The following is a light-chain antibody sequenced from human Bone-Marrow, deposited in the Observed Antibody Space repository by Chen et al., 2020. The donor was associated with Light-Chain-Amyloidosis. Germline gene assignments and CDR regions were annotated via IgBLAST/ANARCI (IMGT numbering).Light chain of an antibody. V-gene: IGLV2-14*01. CDR2: AVS. CDR3: SSFTSSSSYV. J-gene: IGLJ1*01. Sequence: QSALTQPASVSGSPGQSITISCTGTSGDVGTYNYVSWYQQHPGKAPKVMIYAVSNRPSGVSNRFSCFKSGNTASLTISGLQAEDEADYYCSSFTSSSSYVFGPGTKVTVL. CDR1: SGDVGTYNY.